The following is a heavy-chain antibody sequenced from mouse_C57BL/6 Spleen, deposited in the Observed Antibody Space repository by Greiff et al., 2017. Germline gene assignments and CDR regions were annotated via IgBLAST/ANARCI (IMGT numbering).Heavy chain of an antibody. CDR3: ARTKNYGNGFDY. Sequence: QVQLQQPGAELVKPGASVKLSCKASGYTFTSYWMHWVKQRPGRGLEWIGKIDPSSGGTKYNEKFKSKATLTVDKPSSTAYMQLSSLTSEDSAVYYCARTKNYGNGFDYWGQGTTLTVSS. CDR1: GYTFTSYW. J-gene: IGHJ2*01. D-gene: IGHD2-1*01. CDR2: IDPSSGGT. V-gene: IGHV1-72*01.